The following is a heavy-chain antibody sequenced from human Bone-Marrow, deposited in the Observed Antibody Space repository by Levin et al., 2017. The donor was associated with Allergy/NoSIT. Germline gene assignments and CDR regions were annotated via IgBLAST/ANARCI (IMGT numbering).Heavy chain of an antibody. CDR3: ATVSGSGYYYFDY. CDR1: GYTLTELS. CDR2: FDPEDGET. V-gene: IGHV1-24*01. J-gene: IGHJ4*02. D-gene: IGHD5-12*01. Sequence: ALVKVSCKVSGYTLTELSMHWVRQAPGKGLEWMGGFDPEDGETLYAQKFQGRVTMTEDTSTDTAYMELSGLSSEDTAVYYCATVSGSGYYYFDYWGQGTLVTVSS.